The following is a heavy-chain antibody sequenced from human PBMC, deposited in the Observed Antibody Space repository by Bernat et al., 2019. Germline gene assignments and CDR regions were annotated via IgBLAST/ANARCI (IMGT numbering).Heavy chain of an antibody. CDR2: ISSSSTI. D-gene: IGHD5-12*01. V-gene: IGHV3-48*02. CDR3: ARGINGGYDVDY. Sequence: EVQLVESGGGLVQPGGSLRLSCAASGFTFSSYSMNWVRQAPGKGLEWVSYISSSSTIYYADSVKGRFTISRDNAKNSLYLQMNSLRDEDTAVYYCARGINGGYDVDYWGQGTLVTVSS. CDR1: GFTFSSYS. J-gene: IGHJ4*02.